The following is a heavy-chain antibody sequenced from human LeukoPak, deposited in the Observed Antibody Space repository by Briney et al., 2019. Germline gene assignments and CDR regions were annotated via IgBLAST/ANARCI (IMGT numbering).Heavy chain of an antibody. CDR3: ARALKGYCSGGSCYSIYYYYMDV. V-gene: IGHV7-4-1*02. CDR2: INTNTGNP. CDR1: GYTFTSYA. D-gene: IGHD2-15*01. Sequence: GASVKVSCKASGYTFTSYAMNWVRQAPGQGLEWMGWINTNTGNPTYAQGFTGRFVFSLDTSVSTAYLRISSLKAEDTAVYYCARALKGYCSGGSCYSIYYYYMDVWGKGTTVTVSS. J-gene: IGHJ6*03.